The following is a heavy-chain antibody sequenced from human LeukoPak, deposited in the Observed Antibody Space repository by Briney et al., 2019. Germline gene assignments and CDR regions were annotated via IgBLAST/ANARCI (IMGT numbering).Heavy chain of an antibody. Sequence: SETLPLTCTVSGYSISSGYYWGWIRQPPGKGLEWIGSIYHSGSTYYNPSLKSRVTISVDTSKNQFSLKLSSVTAADTAVYYCARDLGYSYGWVLDYWGQGTLVTVSS. J-gene: IGHJ4*02. V-gene: IGHV4-38-2*02. D-gene: IGHD5-18*01. CDR1: GYSISSGYY. CDR2: IYHSGST. CDR3: ARDLGYSYGWVLDY.